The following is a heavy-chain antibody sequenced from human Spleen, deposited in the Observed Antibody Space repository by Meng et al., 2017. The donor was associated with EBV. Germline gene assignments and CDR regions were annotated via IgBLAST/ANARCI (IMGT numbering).Heavy chain of an antibody. V-gene: IGHV4-39*01. CDR2: VYDSGHT. Sequence: QVQLQESGPGLLKPSETLSLTCTVSGGSISGSSYYWGWIRQTPERGLDWIGSVYDSGHTYYNPSLEGRVTISVETSTNQFSLKMSFVSAADTAKYYCARQWVGDTLGFYDSWGQGTLVTVSS. J-gene: IGHJ4*02. CDR3: ARQWVGDTLGFYDS. D-gene: IGHD1-26*01. CDR1: GGSISGSSYY.